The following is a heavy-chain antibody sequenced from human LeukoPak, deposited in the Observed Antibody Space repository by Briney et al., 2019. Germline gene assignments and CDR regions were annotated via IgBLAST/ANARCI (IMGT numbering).Heavy chain of an antibody. D-gene: IGHD5-24*01. V-gene: IGHV1-18*01. CDR3: AKVIREVDMSHDY. Sequence: ASVKVSCKASGYAFTSYGISWERQAPGQGLEWMGWISAYNGNTNYAPKLQGRVTMTTDTSTSTAYMELRSLRSDDTAVYYCAKVIREVDMSHDYWGQGALVTVSS. J-gene: IGHJ4*02. CDR2: ISAYNGNT. CDR1: GYAFTSYG.